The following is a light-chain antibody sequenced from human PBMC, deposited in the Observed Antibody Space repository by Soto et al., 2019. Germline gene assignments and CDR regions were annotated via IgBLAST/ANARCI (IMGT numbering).Light chain of an antibody. CDR1: SXXXGAYNY. CDR3: CSYAGTYIHVV. CDR2: EVS. Sequence: QSVLTQPRSVSGSPGQSVTISCSGTSXXXGAYNYVSWYQHYPGKAPQLILYEVSKRPSGVPDRFSGSKSGNAASLTISGLQAEDEADYYCCSYAGTYIHVVFGGGTKLTVL. J-gene: IGLJ2*01. V-gene: IGLV2-11*01.